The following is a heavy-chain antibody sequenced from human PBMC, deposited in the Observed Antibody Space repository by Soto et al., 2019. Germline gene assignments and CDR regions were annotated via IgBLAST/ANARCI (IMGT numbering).Heavy chain of an antibody. CDR1: GYTFTSYG. V-gene: IGHV1-58*02. CDR2: IVVCSGNT. D-gene: IGHD6-13*01. Sequence: SVKVSCKASGYTFTSYGISWVRQAPGQPLEWIGWIVVCSGNTNYAQKLQERVTITRDMSTSTAYMELSSLRSEDTAVYYCAADPDSSSWTHDFDYWGQGTLVTVSS. CDR3: AADPDSSSWTHDFDY. J-gene: IGHJ4*02.